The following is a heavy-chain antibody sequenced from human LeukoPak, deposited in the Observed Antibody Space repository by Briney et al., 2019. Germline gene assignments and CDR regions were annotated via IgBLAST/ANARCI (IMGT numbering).Heavy chain of an antibody. J-gene: IGHJ3*02. CDR3: ARTWTPGGDAFDI. V-gene: IGHV4-38-2*02. Sequence: PSETLSLTCTVSGYSISSGYYWGWIRQPPGNGLEWIGNIYQTGSTYYNPSLKSRVTISLDTSKNKFSLKLSSVTAADTAVYYCARTWTPGGDAFDIWGQGTMVIVSS. D-gene: IGHD3/OR15-3a*01. CDR1: GYSISSGYY. CDR2: IYQTGST.